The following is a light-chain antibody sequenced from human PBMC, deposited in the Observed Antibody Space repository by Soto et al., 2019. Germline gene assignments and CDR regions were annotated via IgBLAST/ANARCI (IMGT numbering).Light chain of an antibody. V-gene: IGKV1-39*01. CDR3: QQSYSTPRT. Sequence: IQMTQSPSFLSASVGDRVTITCQASQSISSYLNWYQQKPGKAPKLLIYAASSLQSGVPSRFSGSGSGTDFTLTISSLQPEDFATYYCQQSYSTPRTFGQGTKVDI. J-gene: IGKJ1*01. CDR2: AAS. CDR1: QSISSY.